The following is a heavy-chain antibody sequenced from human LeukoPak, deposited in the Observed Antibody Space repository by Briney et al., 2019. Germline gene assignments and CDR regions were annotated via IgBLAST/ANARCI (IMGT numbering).Heavy chain of an antibody. V-gene: IGHV6-1*01. CDR3: ARVSTTSWFGTRTFDP. D-gene: IGHD3-10*01. J-gene: IGHJ5*02. CDR1: GNSASSNSAA. CDR2: TYYRSKWYN. Sequence: SPTLSLTCAISGNSASSNSAAWNWLRQSPSRGLEWLGRTYYRSKWYNDYAVSVKSRITINPDTSKNQFSLQLNSVTPEDTAVYYCARVSTTSWFGTRTFDPWGQGTLVTVSS.